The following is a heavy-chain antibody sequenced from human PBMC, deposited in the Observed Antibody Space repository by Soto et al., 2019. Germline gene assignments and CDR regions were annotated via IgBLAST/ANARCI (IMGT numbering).Heavy chain of an antibody. CDR3: ERDVHYYDSSGFLWEAPFDF. J-gene: IGHJ4*02. Sequence: SETLSLTCAASGYSISSGYYWCWIRQTPGRGLEWIGSIHQRGNTYYNPSLNSRVTITVDTSKNQFSLELSSVTAADSAVYFCERDVHYYDSSGFLWEAPFDFWGQGSQVTVSS. D-gene: IGHD3-22*01. CDR1: GYSISSGYY. CDR2: IHQRGNT. V-gene: IGHV4-38-2*02.